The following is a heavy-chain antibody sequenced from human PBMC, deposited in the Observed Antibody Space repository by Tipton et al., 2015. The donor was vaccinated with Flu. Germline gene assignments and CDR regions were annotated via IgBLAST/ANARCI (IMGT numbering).Heavy chain of an antibody. Sequence: SLRLSCAASGFTFSSYGMHWVRQAPGKGLEWVAVIWYDGSNKYYADSVKGRFTISRDNSKNTLYLQMNSLRAEDTAVYYCARAVGKQYQLLLSLDYWGQGTLVTVSS. CDR1: GFTFSSYG. CDR3: ARAVGKQYQLLLSLDY. V-gene: IGHV3-33*08. J-gene: IGHJ4*02. D-gene: IGHD2-2*01. CDR2: IWYDGSNK.